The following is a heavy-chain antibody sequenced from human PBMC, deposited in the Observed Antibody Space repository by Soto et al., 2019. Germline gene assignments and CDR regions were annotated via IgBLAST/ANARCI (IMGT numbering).Heavy chain of an antibody. V-gene: IGHV4-30-4*01. J-gene: IGHJ4*02. CDR3: VTVNLVGSAYYFDY. D-gene: IGHD1-26*01. Sequence: PSETLSLTCTVSGGSITNDDYYWGWIRQPPGKGLEWIGYAYYSGTTYSHPSLNSRVSISVDTSENQFSLRLTSVTAADTAVYYCVTVNLVGSAYYFDYWGQGALVTVSS. CDR1: GGSITNDDYY. CDR2: AYYSGTT.